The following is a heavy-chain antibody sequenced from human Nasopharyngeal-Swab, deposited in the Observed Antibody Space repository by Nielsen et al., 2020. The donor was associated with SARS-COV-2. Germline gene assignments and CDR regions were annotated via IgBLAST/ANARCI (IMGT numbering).Heavy chain of an antibody. CDR3: ARGGRQLTS. V-gene: IGHV3-7*03. CDR1: GFTFSSYW. J-gene: IGHJ5*02. D-gene: IGHD6-13*01. CDR2: IKQDGSEK. Sequence: GESLKISCAASGFTFSSYWMSWVRQAPGKGLEWVANIKQDGSEKYYVDSAKGRFTISRDNAKNSLYLQMNSLRAEDTAVYYCARGGRQLTSWGQGTLVTVSS.